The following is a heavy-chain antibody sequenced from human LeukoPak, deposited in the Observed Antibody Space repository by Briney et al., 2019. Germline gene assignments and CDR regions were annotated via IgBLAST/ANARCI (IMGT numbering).Heavy chain of an antibody. J-gene: IGHJ4*02. CDR3: ARWGDEAY. CDR1: GYTFTNYG. D-gene: IGHD3-10*01. Sequence: ASVKVSCQGSGYTFTNYGVSWVRQAPGQGLEWMGWISAYNGNTNYAQKFKDRVALSTDSSTSTAYMELRSLTSDDTAVYYCARWGDEAYWGQGTLVIVSS. CDR2: ISAYNGNT. V-gene: IGHV1-18*01.